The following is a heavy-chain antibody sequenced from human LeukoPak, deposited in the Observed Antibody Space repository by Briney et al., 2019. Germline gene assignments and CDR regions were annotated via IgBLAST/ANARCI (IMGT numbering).Heavy chain of an antibody. CDR2: ISGSGGST. J-gene: IGHJ4*02. D-gene: IGHD1-26*01. Sequence: GGSLTLSCAASGFTFSSYAMSWVRQAPGKGLEWVSAISGSGGSTYYADSVKGRFTISRDNAKNSLYLQMNSLRAEDTAVYYCASREEWELSPLFDYWGQGTLVTVSS. CDR1: GFTFSSYA. V-gene: IGHV3-23*01. CDR3: ASREEWELSPLFDY.